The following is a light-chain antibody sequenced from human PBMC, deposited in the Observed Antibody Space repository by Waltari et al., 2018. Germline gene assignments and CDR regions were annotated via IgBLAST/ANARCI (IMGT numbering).Light chain of an antibody. V-gene: IGLV2-8*01. J-gene: IGLJ1*01. CDR1: SCDVRDYDY. Sequence: QSALTQPPPPSRSPGQSVTIARPGPSCDVRDYDYVSWFKQHPGKAPKLMIYEVSKRPSGVPDRLSGSKSGNTASLTVSGLQAEDEADYYCSSYAGSNNLVFGSGTKVTVL. CDR3: SSYAGSNNLV. CDR2: EVS.